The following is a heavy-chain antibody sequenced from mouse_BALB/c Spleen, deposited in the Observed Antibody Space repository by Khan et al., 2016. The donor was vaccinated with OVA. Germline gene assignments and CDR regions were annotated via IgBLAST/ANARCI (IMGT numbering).Heavy chain of an antibody. CDR3: ARGYYGDPFAY. V-gene: IGHV5-4*02. CDR2: ISDDGSYT. J-gene: IGHJ3*01. CDR1: GFTFSDYY. Sequence: EVELVESGGGLVKPGGSLKLSCAASGFTFSDYYMYWVRQTPEKRLEWLATISDDGSYTYYPDSVKGRFTISRDDAQNNLYLQMSSLKSEDTAMYYCARGYYGDPFAYWGQGTLVTLSA. D-gene: IGHD2-13*01.